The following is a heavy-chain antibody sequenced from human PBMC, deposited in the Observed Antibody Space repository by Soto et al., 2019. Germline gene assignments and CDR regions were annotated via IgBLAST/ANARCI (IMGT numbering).Heavy chain of an antibody. Sequence: QVQLQESGPGLVKPSQTLSLTCTVSGGSIRSSLYYWSWIRQPPGKGLEWIGYIFDSGITHYNPSLKSRVAISVDTSKNQFSLNLTSVTAADTAVYFCASQFCSGGACFNWFDPWGHGTLVTVSS. CDR2: IFDSGIT. V-gene: IGHV4-30-4*01. J-gene: IGHJ5*02. CDR1: GGSIRSSLYY. CDR3: ASQFCSGGACFNWFDP. D-gene: IGHD2-21*02.